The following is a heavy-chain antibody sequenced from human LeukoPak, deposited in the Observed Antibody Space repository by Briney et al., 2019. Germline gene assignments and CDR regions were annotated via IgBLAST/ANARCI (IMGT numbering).Heavy chain of an antibody. CDR2: IIPIFGTA. Sequence: ASVKVSCKASGGTFSSYAVSWVRQAPGQGLEWMGGIIPIFGTANYAQKFQGRVTITTDESTSTAYMELSSLRSEDTAVYYCARDSDSSGWATFDYWGQGTLVTVSS. CDR1: GGTFSSYA. D-gene: IGHD6-19*01. J-gene: IGHJ4*02. V-gene: IGHV1-69*05. CDR3: ARDSDSSGWATFDY.